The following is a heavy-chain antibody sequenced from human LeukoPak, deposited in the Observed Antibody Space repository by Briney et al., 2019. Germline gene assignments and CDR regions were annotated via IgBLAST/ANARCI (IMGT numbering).Heavy chain of an antibody. V-gene: IGHV1-69*05. CDR1: GGTFSSYA. J-gene: IGHJ3*02. D-gene: IGHD5-24*01. CDR2: IIPIFGTA. CDR3: ARGMASDAFDI. Sequence: SVKVSCKASGGTFSSYAISWLRQAPGQGLEWMGGIIPIFGTANYAQKFQGRVKIITDESTSTAYMELSSLRSEDTAVYYCARGMASDAFDIWGQGTMVTVSS.